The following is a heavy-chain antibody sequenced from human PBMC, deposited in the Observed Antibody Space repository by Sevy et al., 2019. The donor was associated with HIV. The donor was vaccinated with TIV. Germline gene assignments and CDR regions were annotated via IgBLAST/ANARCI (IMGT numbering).Heavy chain of an antibody. J-gene: IGHJ5*02. CDR3: ASDPSLTMVQGGRPNWFDP. Sequence: ASVMVSCKASGGTFSSYAISWVRQAPGQGLEWMGGIIPIFGTANYAQKFQGRVTITADESTSTAYMELSSLRSEDTAVYYCASDPSLTMVQGGRPNWFDPWGQGTLVTVSS. CDR1: GGTFSSYA. CDR2: IIPIFGTA. V-gene: IGHV1-69*13. D-gene: IGHD3-10*01.